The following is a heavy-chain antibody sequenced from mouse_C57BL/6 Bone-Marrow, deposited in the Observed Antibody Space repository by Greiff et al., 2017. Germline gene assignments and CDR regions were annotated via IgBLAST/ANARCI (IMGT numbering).Heavy chain of an antibody. J-gene: IGHJ2*01. CDR3: ERKRKGIYFDY. CDR1: GYTFTTYP. CDR2: FHPYNDDT. V-gene: IGHV1-47*01. Sequence: VQLQQPGAELVRPGTSVKLSCKASGYTFTTYPIEWMKQNHGKSLEWIGNFHPYNDDTKYNEKFKGKATLTVEKSSSTVYLELSRLTSDDSAVYYCERKRKGIYFDYGGQGTTLTVSS.